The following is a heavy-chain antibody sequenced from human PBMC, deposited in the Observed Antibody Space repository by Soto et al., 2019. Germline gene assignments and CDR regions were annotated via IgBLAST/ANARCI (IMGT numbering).Heavy chain of an antibody. CDR1: GFSLSTSGAG. D-gene: IGHD1-26*01. V-gene: IGHV2-5*01. Sequence: QITLKESGPTLVKPTQTLTLTCTFSGFSLSTSGAGVGWIRQPPGKALEWLALISWKDDKRYNPGLKSRLTITKDTSKNQEVLTMTNMDPVDTGTYFCAHRYGGNYYRWYFDYWGQGTLVTVSS. J-gene: IGHJ4*02. CDR3: AHRYGGNYYRWYFDY. CDR2: ISWKDDK.